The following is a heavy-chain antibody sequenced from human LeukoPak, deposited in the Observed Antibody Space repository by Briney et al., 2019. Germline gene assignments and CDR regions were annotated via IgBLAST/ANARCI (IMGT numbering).Heavy chain of an antibody. D-gene: IGHD3-3*01. V-gene: IGHV1-2*02. J-gene: IGHJ4*02. CDR3: ASYDFWSGLPVSSY. Sequence: ASVKVSCKASGYTFTGYYMHWVRQAPGQGLEWMGWINPNSGGTNYAQKFQGRVTMTRDTSISTAYMELSRLRSDDTAVYYCASYDFWSGLPVSSYWDQGTLVTVSS. CDR2: INPNSGGT. CDR1: GYTFTGYY.